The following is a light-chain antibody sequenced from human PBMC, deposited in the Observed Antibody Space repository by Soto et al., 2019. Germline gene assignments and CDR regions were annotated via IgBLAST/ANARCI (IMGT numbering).Light chain of an antibody. Sequence: DIVMTQSPDSLSVSLGERATINCKSSQNVLYSSNNKNYLAWYQQKPGKPPKLLIYWASTRQSGVPDRFSGSGSGTDFSLPVSSLQAADVAVYYCQQYFSTPLTFGPGTKVHI. CDR3: QQYFSTPLT. J-gene: IGKJ3*01. CDR2: WAS. CDR1: QNVLYSSNNKNY. V-gene: IGKV4-1*01.